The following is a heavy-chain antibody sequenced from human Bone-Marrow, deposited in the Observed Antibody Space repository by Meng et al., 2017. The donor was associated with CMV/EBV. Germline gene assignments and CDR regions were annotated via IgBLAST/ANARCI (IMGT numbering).Heavy chain of an antibody. V-gene: IGHV3-30-3*01. D-gene: IGHD1-26*01. J-gene: IGHJ4*02. Sequence: GGSLRLSCAASEFIFRNYAMHWVRQAPGRGLEWLAVISYDGSKKYYADSVKGRFTISRDNSKNTLYLQINSLRAEDTAVYYCAKEWSAWELLGNHFDYWGQGTLVTVSS. CDR3: AKEWSAWELLGNHFDY. CDR1: EFIFRNYA. CDR2: ISYDGSKK.